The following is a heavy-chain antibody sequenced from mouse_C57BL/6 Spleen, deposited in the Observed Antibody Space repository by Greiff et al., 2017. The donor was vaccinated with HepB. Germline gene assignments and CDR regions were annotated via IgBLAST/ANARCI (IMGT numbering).Heavy chain of an antibody. J-gene: IGHJ1*03. CDR1: GYAFSSYW. V-gene: IGHV1-80*01. D-gene: IGHD2-1*01. CDR2: IYPGDGDT. Sequence: VQLQQSGAELVKPGASVKISCKASGYAFSSYWMNWVKQRPGKGLEWIGQIYPGDGDTNYNGKFKGKATLTVDKPSSTAYMQLSSLTSEDSAVYYCAREGGNGYFDVWGTGTTVTVSS. CDR3: AREGGNGYFDV.